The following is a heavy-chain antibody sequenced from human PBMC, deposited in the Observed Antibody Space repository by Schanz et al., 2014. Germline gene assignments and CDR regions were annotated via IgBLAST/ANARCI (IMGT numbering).Heavy chain of an antibody. CDR1: GFTFSSYA. CDR2: ISASGGDT. V-gene: IGHV3-23*04. Sequence: EVQLVQSGGGLVQPGGSLRLSCAASGFTFSSYAMSWVRQAPGKGLEWLSVISASGGDTYYADSVKGRFTISRDNAKNSLYLQMTSLRAEDTAVYYCATASSPVREAGAGSSFHLWGQGTLVTVSP. CDR3: ATASSPVREAGAGSSFHL. J-gene: IGHJ5*02. D-gene: IGHD6-13*01.